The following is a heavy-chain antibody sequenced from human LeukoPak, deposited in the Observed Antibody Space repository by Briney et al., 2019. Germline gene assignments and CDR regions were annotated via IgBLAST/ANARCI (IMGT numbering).Heavy chain of an antibody. D-gene: IGHD4/OR15-4a*01. CDR3: ATVANYPYYYYGMDV. CDR2: INAGNGNT. Sequence: ASVKVSCKASGYTFTSYAMHWVRQAPGQRLEWMGWINAGNGNTKYSQKFQGRVTMTEDTSTDTAYMELSSLRSEDTAVYYCATVANYPYYYYGMDVWGQGTTVTVSS. CDR1: GYTFTSYA. V-gene: IGHV1-3*01. J-gene: IGHJ6*02.